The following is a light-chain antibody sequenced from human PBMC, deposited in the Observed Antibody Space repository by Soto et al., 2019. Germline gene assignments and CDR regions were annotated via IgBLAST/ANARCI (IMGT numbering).Light chain of an antibody. Sequence: EVVMTQSPATLSVSPGERATLSCRASQSVSNNLAWYQQKPGQAPRLLIYGASTRATGIPAMFSGSGSGTEFTLTISSLQSEDFAVYYCQQYNNWWTFGQGTKVEIK. CDR1: QSVSNN. CDR2: GAS. V-gene: IGKV3-15*01. CDR3: QQYNNWWT. J-gene: IGKJ1*01.